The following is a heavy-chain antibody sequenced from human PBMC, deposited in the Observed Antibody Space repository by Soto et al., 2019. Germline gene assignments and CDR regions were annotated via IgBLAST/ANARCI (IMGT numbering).Heavy chain of an antibody. CDR3: ARRKGSDGDYNNYYYGMDV. D-gene: IGHD4-17*01. V-gene: IGHV3-21*01. CDR1: GFTFSSYS. J-gene: IGHJ6*02. CDR2: ISSSSTYI. Sequence: EVQLVESGGGLVKPGGSLRLSCAASGFTFSSYSMNWVRQAPGKGLEWVSSISSSSTYIYYADSVKGRFTISRDNAKNSRYLQMNSLRAEDTAVYYCARRKGSDGDYNNYYYGMDVWGQGTTVSVSS.